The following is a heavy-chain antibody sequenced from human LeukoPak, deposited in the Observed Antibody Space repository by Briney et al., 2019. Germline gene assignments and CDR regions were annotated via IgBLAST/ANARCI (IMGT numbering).Heavy chain of an antibody. Sequence: GRSLRLSCAASGFTFSSYAMHWVRQAPGKGLEWVAVISYDGSNKYYADSVKGRFTISRDNSKNTLYLQMNSPRAEDTAVYYCIVFATSSGYYSRWGQGTLVTVSS. CDR1: GFTFSSYA. J-gene: IGHJ4*02. CDR2: ISYDGSNK. D-gene: IGHD3-22*01. V-gene: IGHV3-30*01. CDR3: IVFATSSGYYSR.